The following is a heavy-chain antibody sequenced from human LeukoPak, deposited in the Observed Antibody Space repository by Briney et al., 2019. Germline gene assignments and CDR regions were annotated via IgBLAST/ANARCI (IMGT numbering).Heavy chain of an antibody. J-gene: IGHJ3*02. Sequence: SQTLSLTCTVSGGSISSGSYYWSWIRQPAGKGLEWIGRIYTSGSTNYNPSLKSRVTISVDTSKNQFSLKLSSVTAADTAVYYCASGLPDLGSGYYEYDAFDIWGQGTMVTVSS. V-gene: IGHV4-61*02. CDR2: IYTSGST. CDR3: ASGLPDLGSGYYEYDAFDI. CDR1: GGSISSGSYY. D-gene: IGHD3-3*01.